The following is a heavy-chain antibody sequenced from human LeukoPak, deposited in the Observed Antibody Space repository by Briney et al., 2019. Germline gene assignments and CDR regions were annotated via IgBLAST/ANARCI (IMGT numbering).Heavy chain of an antibody. J-gene: IGHJ2*01. CDR1: GFTFSSYW. CDR3: ARDSKVPSYGSSAPRYFDL. D-gene: IGHD6-6*01. Sequence: GGSLRLSCAASGFTFSSYWMSWVRQAPGKGLEWVANIKQDGSEKYYVDSVKGRFTISRDNAKNSLYLQMNSLRAEDTAVYYCARDSKVPSYGSSAPRYFDLWGRGTLVTVSS. V-gene: IGHV3-7*01. CDR2: IKQDGSEK.